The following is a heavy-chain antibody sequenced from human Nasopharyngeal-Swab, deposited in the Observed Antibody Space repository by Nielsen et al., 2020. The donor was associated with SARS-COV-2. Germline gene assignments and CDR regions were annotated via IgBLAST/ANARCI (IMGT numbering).Heavy chain of an antibody. Sequence: WVRQAPGQGLEWMGGIIPIFGTANYAQKFQGRVTITADESTSTAYMELSSLRSEDTAVYYCARGLAGSIAGAYYYDSSGYYYFYYFDYWGQGTPVTVSS. V-gene: IGHV1-69*01. CDR3: ARGLAGSIAGAYYYDSSGYYYFYYFDY. J-gene: IGHJ4*02. CDR2: IIPIFGTA. D-gene: IGHD3-22*01.